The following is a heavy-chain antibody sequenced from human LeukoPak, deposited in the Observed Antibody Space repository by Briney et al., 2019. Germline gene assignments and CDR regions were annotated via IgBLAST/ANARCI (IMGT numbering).Heavy chain of an antibody. CDR2: IRNVGNDK. D-gene: IGHD3-10*01. Sequence: GGSLTLSCAASGFTFDCCGMHWVRQAPGKGLEWVAFIRNVGNDKYYADSVKGRFFISRDNSKNTLYLQMNSLRAEDTAVYYCAKDSRWGTYYYGSGSYSPIDYWGQGTLVTVSS. V-gene: IGHV3-30*02. CDR1: GFTFDCCG. CDR3: AKDSRWGTYYYGSGSYSPIDY. J-gene: IGHJ4*02.